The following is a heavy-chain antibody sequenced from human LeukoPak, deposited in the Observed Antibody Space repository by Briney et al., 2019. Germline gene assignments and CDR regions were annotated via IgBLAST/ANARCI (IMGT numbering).Heavy chain of an antibody. Sequence: GGSLRPSWAAAGFSSRSYSMNWVRQAAGKRLGWVSFISAGRSNIYYADSVNGRFTISRDNAKNSLYLQMNSLRAEDTAVYFCASSVYSSTWYLQNIELDYWGQGTLVTVSS. D-gene: IGHD2-2*01. CDR1: GFSSRSYS. CDR2: ISAGRSNI. CDR3: ASSVYSSTWYLQNIELDY. V-gene: IGHV3-21*01. J-gene: IGHJ4*02.